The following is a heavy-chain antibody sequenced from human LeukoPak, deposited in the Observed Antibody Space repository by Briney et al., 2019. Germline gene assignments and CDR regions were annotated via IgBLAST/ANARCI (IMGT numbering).Heavy chain of an antibody. J-gene: IGHJ4*02. CDR2: MNPNSGNT. CDR1: GYTFTSYD. Sequence: ASVKVSCKASGYTFTSYDINWVRQATGQGLEWMGWMNPNSGNTGYAQKFQGRVTMTRNTSISTAYMELSSLRSEDTAVYYCARGPARAYCGGDCYGEDYWGQGTLATVSS. CDR3: ARGPARAYCGGDCYGEDY. D-gene: IGHD2-21*02. V-gene: IGHV1-8*01.